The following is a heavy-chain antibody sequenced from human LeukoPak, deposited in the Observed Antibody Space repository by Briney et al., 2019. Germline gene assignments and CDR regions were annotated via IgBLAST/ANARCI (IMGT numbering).Heavy chain of an antibody. J-gene: IGHJ4*02. CDR2: IKSKTDGGTT. Sequence: GGSLRLSCAASGFTFSNAWMSWVRQAPGKGLEWVGRIKSKTDGGTTDYAAPVKGRFTISRDDSKNTLYLQMNSLKTEDTAVYYCTTDGDYVWGSYRCDYWGQGTLVAVSS. CDR1: GFTFSNAW. D-gene: IGHD3-16*02. V-gene: IGHV3-15*01. CDR3: TTDGDYVWGSYRCDY.